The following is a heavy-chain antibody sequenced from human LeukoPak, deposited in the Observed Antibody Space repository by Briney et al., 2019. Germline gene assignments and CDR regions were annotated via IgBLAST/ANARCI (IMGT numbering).Heavy chain of an antibody. CDR2: IYYSGST. D-gene: IGHD3-10*01. Sequence: SETLSLTCTVSGGSISSYYWSWIRQPPGKGLEWIGYIYYSGSTNYNPSLKSRVTISVDTSKNQFSLKLSSVTAADTAVYYCARDRPLWFGELSSSPMYYFGYWGQGTLVTVSS. V-gene: IGHV4-59*01. J-gene: IGHJ4*02. CDR1: GGSISSYY. CDR3: ARDRPLWFGELSSSPMYYFGY.